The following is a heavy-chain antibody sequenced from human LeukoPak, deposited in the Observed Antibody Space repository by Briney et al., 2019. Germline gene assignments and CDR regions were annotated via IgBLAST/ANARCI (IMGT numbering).Heavy chain of an antibody. CDR2: INPNSGGT. CDR1: GYTFTGYY. J-gene: IGHJ4*02. V-gene: IGHV1-2*02. Sequence: ASVKVSCKASGYTFTGYYMHWVRQAPGQGLEWMGWINPNSGGTNYAQKFQGRVTMTRDTSISTAYMELSRLRSDDTAVYYCARVYTTVTTYYFDYWGQGTLVTVSP. D-gene: IGHD4-17*01. CDR3: ARVYTTVTTYYFDY.